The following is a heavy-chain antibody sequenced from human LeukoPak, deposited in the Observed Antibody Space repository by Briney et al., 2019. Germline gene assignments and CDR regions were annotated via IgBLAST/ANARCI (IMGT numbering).Heavy chain of an antibody. V-gene: IGHV4-4*07. CDR3: AREVEYCSSTSCYHYYYCMDV. CDR1: GGSISSYY. CDR2: IYTSGST. Sequence: SETLSLTCTVSGGSISSYYWSWIRQPAGKGLEWIGRIYTSGSTNYNPSLKSRVTMSVDTSKNQFSLKLSSVTAADTAVYYCAREVEYCSSTSCYHYYYCMDVWGKGTTVTVSS. D-gene: IGHD2-2*01. J-gene: IGHJ6*03.